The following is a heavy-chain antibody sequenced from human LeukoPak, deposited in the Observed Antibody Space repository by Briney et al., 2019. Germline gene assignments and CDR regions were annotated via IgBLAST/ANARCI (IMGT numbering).Heavy chain of an antibody. CDR1: GGTFSSCA. V-gene: IGHV1-69*05. D-gene: IGHD1-20*01. CDR2: IIPIFGTA. J-gene: IGHJ5*02. CDR3: ARVGHNWNDVNWFDP. Sequence: VASVKVSCKASGGTFSSCAISWVRQAPGQGLEWMGGIIPIFGTANYAQKFQGRVTITTDESTSTAYMELSSLRSEDTAVYYCARVGHNWNDVNWFDPWGQGTLVTVSS.